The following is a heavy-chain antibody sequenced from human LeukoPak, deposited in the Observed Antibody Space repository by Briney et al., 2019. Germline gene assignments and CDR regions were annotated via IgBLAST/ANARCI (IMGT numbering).Heavy chain of an antibody. V-gene: IGHV4-59*08. J-gene: IGHJ4*02. CDR1: GDSINSYY. D-gene: IGHD3-16*02. CDR2: IYYSGST. CDR3: AGSFRGYRFATDY. Sequence: SETLSLTCTVSGDSINSYYWSWIRQPPGKGLEWIGYIYYSGSTKYNPSIKSRVTISVDTSKNQFSLKLSSVTAADTAVYYCAGSFRGYRFATDYWGQGTLVTVSS.